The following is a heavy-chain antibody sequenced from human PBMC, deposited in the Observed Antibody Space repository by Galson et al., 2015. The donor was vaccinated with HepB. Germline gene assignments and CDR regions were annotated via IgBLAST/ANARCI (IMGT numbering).Heavy chain of an antibody. V-gene: IGHV3-74*01. CDR2: LDSDGGSA. Sequence: SLRLSCAASGFSFSNYWMHWVRQAPGMGLVWVSRLDSDGGSATYANSVKGRFTISRDNARNTLFLEMNSLRVEDTAVYYCAKDLEYCSGPGCLGTDAFDIWGQGTMVTVSS. J-gene: IGHJ3*02. CDR1: GFSFSNYW. D-gene: IGHD2-15*01. CDR3: AKDLEYCSGPGCLGTDAFDI.